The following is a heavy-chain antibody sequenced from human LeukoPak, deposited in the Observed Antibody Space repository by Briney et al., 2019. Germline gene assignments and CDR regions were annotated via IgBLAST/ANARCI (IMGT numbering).Heavy chain of an antibody. Sequence: SQTLSLTCTVSGGSISRGGYYWSWIRQHPGKGLEWIGYIYYSGSTNYNPSLKSRVTISVDTSKNQFSLKLSSVTAADTAVYYCARLGYSSSWLAVDYWGQGTLVTVSS. CDR1: GGSISRGGYY. J-gene: IGHJ4*02. CDR3: ARLGYSSSWLAVDY. V-gene: IGHV4-31*03. D-gene: IGHD6-13*01. CDR2: IYYSGST.